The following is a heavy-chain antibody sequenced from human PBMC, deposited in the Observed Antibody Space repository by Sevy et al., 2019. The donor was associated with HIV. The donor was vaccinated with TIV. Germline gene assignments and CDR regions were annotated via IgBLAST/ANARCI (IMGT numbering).Heavy chain of an antibody. CDR3: VKEETAPYFDC. J-gene: IGHJ4*02. CDR1: GFTFSTYA. Sequence: GGSLRLSCAASGFTFSTYAVSWVRQAPGKGLEWVAALNGDRTYYAGSVKGRFTISRDNPKNTVYLQVNSLGVEDRALYYCVKEETAPYFDCWGQGTLVTVSS. D-gene: IGHD2-21*02. CDR2: LNGDRT. V-gene: IGHV3-23*01.